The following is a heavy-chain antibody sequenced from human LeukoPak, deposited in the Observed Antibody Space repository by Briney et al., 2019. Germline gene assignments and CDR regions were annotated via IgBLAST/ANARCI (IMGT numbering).Heavy chain of an antibody. CDR3: ARDGNSGGYYYGPFDN. J-gene: IGHJ4*02. CDR2: ISSSRRTI. V-gene: IGHV3-48*04. Sequence: GGSLRLSCAASGFTFSLFGMTWVRQAPGKGLEWISYISSSRRTINYADSVKGRFTISRDNAKNSLYLQMNNLRAEDTAVYYCARDGNSGGYYYGPFDNWGQGTLVTVSS. D-gene: IGHD3-22*01. CDR1: GFTFSLFG.